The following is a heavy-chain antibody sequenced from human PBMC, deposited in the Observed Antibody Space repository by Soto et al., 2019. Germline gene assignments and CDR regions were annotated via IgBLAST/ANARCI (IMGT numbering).Heavy chain of an antibody. CDR1: GYIFSNYG. J-gene: IGHJ6*02. V-gene: IGHV1-2*04. CDR2: INPNSGGT. CDR3: ARGVTYYDSSGYLFYYYYGMDV. D-gene: IGHD3-22*01. Sequence: PSVKVSCKASGYIFSNYGITWVRQAPGQGLERMGWINPNSGGTNYAQKFQGWVTMTRDTSISTAYMELSRLRSDDTAVYYCARGVTYYDSSGYLFYYYYGMDVWGQGTTVTVSS.